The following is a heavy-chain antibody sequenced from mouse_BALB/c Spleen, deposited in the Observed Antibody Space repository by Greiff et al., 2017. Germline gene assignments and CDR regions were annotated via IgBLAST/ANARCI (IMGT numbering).Heavy chain of an antibody. CDR3: ATYYRFPFAY. J-gene: IGHJ3*01. V-gene: IGHV5-9-4*01. D-gene: IGHD2-14*01. CDR1: GFTFSSYA. Sequence: EVQVVESGGGLVQPGGSLKLSCAASGFTFSSYAMSWVRQSPEKRLEWVAEISSGGSYTYYPDTVTGRFTISRDNAKNTLYLEMSSLRSEDTAMYYCATYYRFPFAYWGQGTLVTVSA. CDR2: ISSGGSYT.